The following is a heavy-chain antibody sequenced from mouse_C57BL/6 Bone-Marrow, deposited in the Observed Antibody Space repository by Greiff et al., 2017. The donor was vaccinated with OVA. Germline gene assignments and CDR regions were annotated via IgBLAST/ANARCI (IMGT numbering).Heavy chain of an antibody. CDR3: AREPITTLVATEGFDV. Sequence: EVMLVESGGGLVKPGGSLKLSCAASGFTFSSYTMSWVRQSPGKSLEWVGTISGGGGNTYYTDNVKGRFTFTGDKATNTAYLQISSLRSEDTPWCYCAREPITTLVATEGFDVWGTGTTVTVSA. CDR2: ISGGGGNT. V-gene: IGHV5-9*01. CDR1: GFTFSSYT. J-gene: IGHJ1*03. D-gene: IGHD1-1*01.